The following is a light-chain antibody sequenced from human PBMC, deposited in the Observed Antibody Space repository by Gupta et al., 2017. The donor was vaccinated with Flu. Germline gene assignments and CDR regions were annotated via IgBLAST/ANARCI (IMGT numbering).Light chain of an antibody. CDR2: DVT. V-gene: IGLV2-14*03. Sequence: ITSSCTGTSSDLGGYNYFSWYHQHPEKAPKLLRCDVTTRPSGVPNRFSGSTSGNTASLTITGLQAEEEADYYCNSYKNTNTLLVFGGGTKLTVL. CDR1: SSDLGGYNY. CDR3: NSYKNTNTLLV. J-gene: IGLJ2*01.